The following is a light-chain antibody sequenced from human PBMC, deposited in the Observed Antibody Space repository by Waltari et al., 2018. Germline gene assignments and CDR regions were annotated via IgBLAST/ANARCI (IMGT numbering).Light chain of an antibody. V-gene: IGKV3-20*01. CDR3: QQYHTPLS. J-gene: IGKJ1*01. CDR2: DTS. CDR1: QSVDSRH. Sequence: LVLTQSPVSLSLSPGERATLPCRSGQSVDSRHLGCYHQKPGQAPKLLIYDTSRRATGIPDRFSGSGSGTDFTLTITRLDPEDFAVYFCQQYHTPLSFGRGTKVEMK.